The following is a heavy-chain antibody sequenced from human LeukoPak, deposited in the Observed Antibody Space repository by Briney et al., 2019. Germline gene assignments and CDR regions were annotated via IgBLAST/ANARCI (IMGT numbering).Heavy chain of an antibody. D-gene: IGHD3-9*01. Sequence: SETLSLTCAVSGGSISSSNWWSWVRQSPGKGLEWIGNIFYSGTTYYNPSLKSRVTISLDTSKNQFSLRLSSVTAADTAFYYCVRLPTGYPNWFDPWGQGTLVTVSS. CDR3: VRLPTGYPNWFDP. CDR1: GGSISSSNW. V-gene: IGHV4-4*02. J-gene: IGHJ5*02. CDR2: IFYSGTT.